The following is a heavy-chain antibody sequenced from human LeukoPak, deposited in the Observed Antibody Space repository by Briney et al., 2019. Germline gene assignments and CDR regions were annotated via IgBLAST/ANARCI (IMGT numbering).Heavy chain of an antibody. CDR1: GFTFSSYG. Sequence: GGSLRLSCAASGFTFSSYGMNWVRQAPGKGLEWVSSISSSSSYIYYADSVKGRFTISRDNAKNSLYLQMNSLRAEDTAVYYCARDIVDTAMVYAFDIWGQGTMVTVSS. J-gene: IGHJ3*02. CDR2: ISSSSSYI. D-gene: IGHD5-18*01. V-gene: IGHV3-21*01. CDR3: ARDIVDTAMVYAFDI.